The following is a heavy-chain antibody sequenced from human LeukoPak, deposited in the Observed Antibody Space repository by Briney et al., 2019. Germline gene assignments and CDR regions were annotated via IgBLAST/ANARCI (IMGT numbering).Heavy chain of an antibody. V-gene: IGHV1-18*01. CDR3: ARVGLLTGYYFFDY. CDR2: IRGDNGDT. CDR1: GYTFSSYG. J-gene: IGHJ4*02. D-gene: IGHD3-9*01. Sequence: ASVKVSCKTSGYTFSSYGITWVRQAPGQGLEWVGWIRGDNGDTNYAQKPQGRVTMTTDTSTSTAYMELRSLGSDETAVYYCARVGLLTGYYFFDYWGQGTLVTVSS.